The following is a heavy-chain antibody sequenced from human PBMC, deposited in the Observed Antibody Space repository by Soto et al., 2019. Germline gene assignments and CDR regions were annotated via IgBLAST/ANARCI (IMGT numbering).Heavy chain of an antibody. CDR1: GGTFSSYT. J-gene: IGHJ4*02. CDR3: ARGIGDGYFDY. Sequence: GASVKVSCKASGGTFSSYTISWVRQAPGQGLEWMGRIIPILGIANYAQKFQGRVTITADKSTSTAYMELSSLRSEDTAVYYCARGIGDGYFDYWGQGTLVTVSS. V-gene: IGHV1-69*02. CDR2: IIPILGIA. D-gene: IGHD1-20*01.